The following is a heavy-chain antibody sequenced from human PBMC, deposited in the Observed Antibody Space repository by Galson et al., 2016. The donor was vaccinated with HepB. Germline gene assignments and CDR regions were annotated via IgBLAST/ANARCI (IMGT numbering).Heavy chain of an antibody. CDR1: GYTFTTSG. D-gene: IGHD6-19*01. J-gene: IGHJ5*01. Sequence: SVKVSCKASGYTFTTSGISWVRQAPGQGLEWMGWISTYSGNTKYAQKFQDGLTLTTDSSTTTAYMELRSLRFDDTALYYCAREIAVDNKIAGTDSWGQGTLVTVSS. V-gene: IGHV1-18*01. CDR2: ISTYSGNT. CDR3: AREIAVDNKIAGTDS.